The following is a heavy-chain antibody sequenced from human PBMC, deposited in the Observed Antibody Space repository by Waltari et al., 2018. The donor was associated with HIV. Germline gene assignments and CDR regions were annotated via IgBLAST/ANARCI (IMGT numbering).Heavy chain of an antibody. CDR3: AGTTVTSKGGDY. V-gene: IGHV4-34*01. CDR1: GGSFSGYY. D-gene: IGHD4-17*01. CDR2: INHSGST. J-gene: IGHJ4*02. Sequence: QVQLQQWGAGLLKPSETLSLTCAVYGGSFSGYYWSWIRQPPGKGLEWIGEINHSGSTNYNPSLKSRVTISVDTSKNQFSLKLSSVTAADTAVYYCAGTTVTSKGGDYWGQGTLVTVSS.